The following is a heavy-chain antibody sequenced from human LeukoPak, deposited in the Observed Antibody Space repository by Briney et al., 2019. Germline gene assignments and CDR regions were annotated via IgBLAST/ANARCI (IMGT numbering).Heavy chain of an antibody. J-gene: IGHJ4*02. CDR3: ARDGPDCSSTSCYFDY. D-gene: IGHD2-2*01. CDR2: ISGSGGST. Sequence: GGSLRLSCAASGFTFSSYAMSWVRQAPGKGLEWVSAISGSGGSTYYADSVKGRFTISRDNSKNTLYLQMNSRRAEDTAVYYCARDGPDCSSTSCYFDYWGQGTLVTVSS. CDR1: GFTFSSYA. V-gene: IGHV3-23*01.